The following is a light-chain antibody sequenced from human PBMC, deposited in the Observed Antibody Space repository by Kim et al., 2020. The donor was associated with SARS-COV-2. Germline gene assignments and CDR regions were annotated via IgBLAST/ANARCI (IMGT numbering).Light chain of an antibody. V-gene: IGKV1-12*01. CDR3: QQANSFPYT. CDR1: QRISSW. CDR2: AAS. J-gene: IGKJ2*01. Sequence: IQMTQSPSSVSASVGDRVTITCRASQRISSWLAWYQQKPGKAPNLLIFAASTLQGGVPSRFSGSGSGTDFTLTISSLQPEDSATYYCQQANSFPYTFGQGTKLEI.